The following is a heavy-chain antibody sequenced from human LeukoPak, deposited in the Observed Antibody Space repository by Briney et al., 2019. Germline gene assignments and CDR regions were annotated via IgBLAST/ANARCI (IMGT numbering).Heavy chain of an antibody. CDR3: ARVGVAAAGTGRVYFDY. V-gene: IGHV4-59*12. Sequence: SETLSLTCTVSGGSISSYYWSWIRQPPGKGLEWIGYIYYSGSTNYNPSLKSRVTISVDTSKNQFSLKLSSVTAADTAVYYCARVGVAAAGTGRVYFDYWGQGTLVTVSS. D-gene: IGHD6-13*01. CDR1: GGSISSYY. J-gene: IGHJ4*02. CDR2: IYYSGST.